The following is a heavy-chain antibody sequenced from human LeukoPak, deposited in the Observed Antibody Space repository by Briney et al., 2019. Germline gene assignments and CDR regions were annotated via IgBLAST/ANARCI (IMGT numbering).Heavy chain of an antibody. J-gene: IGHJ4*02. CDR3: AKGAYDYIEIAYFDY. CDR2: IIGSSGST. D-gene: IGHD5-12*01. Sequence: PGGSLRLSCVASGFSFNNYAMNWVRQAPGKGLEWVSLIIGSSGSTFYADSVKGRFTISRDKSKNTLYLQMNGLRAEDTAVYYCAKGAYDYIEIAYFDYWGQGSLVTVSS. V-gene: IGHV3-23*01. CDR1: GFSFNNYA.